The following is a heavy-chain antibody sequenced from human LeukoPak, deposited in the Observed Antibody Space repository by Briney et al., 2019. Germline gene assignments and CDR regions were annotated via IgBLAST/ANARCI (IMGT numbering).Heavy chain of an antibody. D-gene: IGHD3-22*01. CDR1: GFTFSSYG. V-gene: IGHV3-23*01. Sequence: PGGSLRLSCTASGFTFSSYGMHWVRQAPGRGLEWVSTISTSGDSTYYADSVKGRFTISRDNSKNTLYLQMNSLRAEDTAVYYCAKDQGGYYREYGMNVWGQGTTVTVSS. J-gene: IGHJ6*02. CDR3: AKDQGGYYREYGMNV. CDR2: ISTSGDST.